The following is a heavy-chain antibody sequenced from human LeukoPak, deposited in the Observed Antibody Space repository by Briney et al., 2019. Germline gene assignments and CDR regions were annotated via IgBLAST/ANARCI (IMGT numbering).Heavy chain of an antibody. D-gene: IGHD5-18*01. J-gene: IGHJ4*02. CDR3: ARDSGYTYGFLFDY. Sequence: GGSLRLSCAASGFTFSNYWMSWVRQAPGKGLEWVANIKQDVSEEYYVDSVKGRFTISRDNAKNSLYLQMNNLRAEDTAIYYCARDSGYTYGFLFDYWGQGTLVTVSS. CDR1: GFTFSNYW. V-gene: IGHV3-7*01. CDR2: IKQDVSEE.